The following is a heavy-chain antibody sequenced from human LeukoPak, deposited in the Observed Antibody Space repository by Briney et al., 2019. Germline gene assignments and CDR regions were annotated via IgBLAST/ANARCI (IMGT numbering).Heavy chain of an antibody. CDR1: GGSISSSSYY. CDR2: IYYSGST. D-gene: IGHD3-10*01. J-gene: IGHJ6*03. Sequence: SETLSLTCTVSGGSISSSSYYWGWIRQPPGKGLEWIGSIYYSGSTYYNPSLKSRVTISVDTSKNQFSLKLSSVTAADTAVYYCARHPMVRGVRAYYYYMDVWGKGTTVTISS. CDR3: ARHPMVRGVRAYYYYMDV. V-gene: IGHV4-39*01.